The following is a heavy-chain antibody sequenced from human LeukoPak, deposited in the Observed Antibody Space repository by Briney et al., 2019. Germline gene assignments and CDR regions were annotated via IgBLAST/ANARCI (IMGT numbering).Heavy chain of an antibody. CDR1: GFTFSSYA. J-gene: IGHJ3*02. CDR2: ISGSGGST. Sequence: GGSLRLSSAASGFTFSSYAMSWVRQAPGKGLEWVSAISGSGGSTYYADSVKGRFTISRDNSKNTLYLQMNSLRAEDTAVYYCAKDNDFWSGFGDAFDIWGQGTMVTVSS. CDR3: AKDNDFWSGFGDAFDI. D-gene: IGHD3-3*01. V-gene: IGHV3-23*01.